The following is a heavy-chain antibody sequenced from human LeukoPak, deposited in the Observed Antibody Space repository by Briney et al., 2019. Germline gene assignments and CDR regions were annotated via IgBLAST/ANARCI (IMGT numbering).Heavy chain of an antibody. CDR1: AFTFSNFD. CDR2: IRSDGSIK. V-gene: IGHV3-30*02. J-gene: IGHJ1*01. D-gene: IGHD3-22*01. Sequence: GGSLRLSCAASAFTFSNFDMHWVRQAPGKGLEWVGFIRSDGSIKYYGDSVKGRFTISRDNSKNTLYLQMNSLRAEDTAVYYCATYSSLNRREFQYWGQGTLLTVSS. CDR3: ATYSSLNRREFQY.